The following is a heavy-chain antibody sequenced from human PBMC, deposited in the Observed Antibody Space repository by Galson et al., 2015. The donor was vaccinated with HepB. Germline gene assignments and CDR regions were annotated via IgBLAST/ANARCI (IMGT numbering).Heavy chain of an antibody. CDR2: IDHRGST. CDR3: ASSPWDQLPYDYFMDV. D-gene: IGHD1-26*01. Sequence: SETLSLTCSVSGGSINDYYWSWLRQSPGKTLEWIGYIDHRGSTNYNPSLKTRVTISRDTSRNQISLSVGSVTTADTAVYFCASSPWDQLPYDYFMDVWGKGTTVTVSS. V-gene: IGHV4-59*12. J-gene: IGHJ6*03. CDR1: GGSINDYY.